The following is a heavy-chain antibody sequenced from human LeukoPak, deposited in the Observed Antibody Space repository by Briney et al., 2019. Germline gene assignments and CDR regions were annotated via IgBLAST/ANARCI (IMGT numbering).Heavy chain of an antibody. V-gene: IGHV1-18*01. D-gene: IGHD3-3*01. CDR1: GYSFSSYG. J-gene: IGHJ4*02. CDR2: ISAYNGDS. Sequence: GASVKVSCKGSGYSFSSYGMYWVRLAPGPGLEWLGGISAYNGDSDYAQNLQGRVTMTTDPSTGTAYMELRSLRSDDTAVYYCASGWSGYFATLDYWGQGTLVTVAS. CDR3: ASGWSGYFATLDY.